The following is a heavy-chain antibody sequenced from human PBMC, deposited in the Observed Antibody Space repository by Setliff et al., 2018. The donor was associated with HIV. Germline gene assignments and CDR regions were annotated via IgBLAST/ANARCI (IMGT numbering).Heavy chain of an antibody. Sequence: SETLSLTCTVSGGSMNSENNHWGWFRQPAGKGLEWIGRFTNRGSTDYNPPLKSRVTISIDRSRNQFSLKLSAVTAADTAVYFCARDPSDGYGHFDYWGQGALVTVSS. J-gene: IGHJ4*02. CDR1: GGSMNSENNH. CDR2: FTNRGST. V-gene: IGHV4-61*02. D-gene: IGHD5-18*01. CDR3: ARDPSDGYGHFDY.